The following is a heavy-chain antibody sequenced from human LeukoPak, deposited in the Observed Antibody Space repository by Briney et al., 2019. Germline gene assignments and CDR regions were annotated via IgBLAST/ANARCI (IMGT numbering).Heavy chain of an antibody. D-gene: IGHD3-10*01. CDR3: VRAGSWFDP. Sequence: PSETLSLTCTVSGGSISSSSYYWGWIRQPPGKGLEWIGSIYYSGSTYYNPSLKSRVTISVDTSKNQFSLRLSSVTAADTAVYYCVRAGSWFDPWGQGTLVTVSS. CDR2: IYYSGST. J-gene: IGHJ5*02. V-gene: IGHV4-39*07. CDR1: GGSISSSSYY.